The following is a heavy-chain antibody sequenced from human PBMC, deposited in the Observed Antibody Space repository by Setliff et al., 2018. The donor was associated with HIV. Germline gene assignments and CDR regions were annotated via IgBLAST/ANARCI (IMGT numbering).Heavy chain of an antibody. CDR2: IRPADSDT. J-gene: IGHJ5*01. V-gene: IGHV5-51*01. Sequence: PGESLKISCKASGYNFTTNWVGWVRQMPGKGLEWMGIIRPADSDTRVCPSFQGHVTISADKSISSTYLQWSSLKASDTAMYYCARVFSAGWFDSWGQGTLVTVSS. D-gene: IGHD6-13*01. CDR1: GYNFTTNW. CDR3: ARVFSAGWFDS.